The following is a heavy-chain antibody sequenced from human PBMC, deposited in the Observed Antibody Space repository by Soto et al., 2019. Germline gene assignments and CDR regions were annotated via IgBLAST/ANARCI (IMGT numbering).Heavy chain of an antibody. J-gene: IGHJ6*02. CDR1: GYTFTSYG. CDR3: ARESVVVVAADYYYYGMDV. V-gene: IGHV1-18*01. CDR2: ISAYNGNT. Sequence: ASVKVSCKASGYTFTSYGISWVRQAPGQGLEWMGWISAYNGNTNYAQKLQGRVTMTTDTSTSTAYMELRRLRSDDTAVYYSARESVVVVAADYYYYGMDVWGQGTTVTVSS. D-gene: IGHD2-15*01.